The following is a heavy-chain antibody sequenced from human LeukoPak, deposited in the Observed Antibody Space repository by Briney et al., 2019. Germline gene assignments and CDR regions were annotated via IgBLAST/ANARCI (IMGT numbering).Heavy chain of an antibody. CDR3: ASSFWSGYYDY. V-gene: IGHV4-59*12. CDR2: IYYSGST. J-gene: IGHJ4*02. Sequence: SETLSLTRTVSGGSISSYYWRWIRQRPGKGLEWIGYIYYSGSTNYNPSLRSRVTISVDTSKNQFSLKLSSVTAADTAVYYCASSFWSGYYDYWGQGTLVTVSS. D-gene: IGHD3-3*01. CDR1: GGSISSYY.